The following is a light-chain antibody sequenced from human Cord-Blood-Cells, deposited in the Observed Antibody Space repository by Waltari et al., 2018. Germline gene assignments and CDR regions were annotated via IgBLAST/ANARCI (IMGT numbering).Light chain of an antibody. J-gene: IGKJ1*01. V-gene: IGKV3-15*01. CDR1: QSVSSN. CDR3: QQYNNWPRT. Sequence: EIEMTQSPATLSVSPGDRVTLSCRASQSVSSNLAWYQQKPGQAPWLLIYGASTRATGIPARFSGSGSGTEFTLTISSLQSEDFAVYYCQQYNNWPRTFGQGTKVEIK. CDR2: GAS.